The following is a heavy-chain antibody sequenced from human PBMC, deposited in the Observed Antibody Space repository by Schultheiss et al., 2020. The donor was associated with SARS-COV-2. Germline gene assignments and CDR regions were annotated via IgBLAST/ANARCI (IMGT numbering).Heavy chain of an antibody. CDR1: GASFSSYY. V-gene: IGHV4-34*01. CDR3: ARSFQLILPQASWFDP. J-gene: IGHJ5*02. CDR2: VTHSGST. Sequence: SETLSLTCAVYGASFSSYYWSWIRQPPGKGLEYIGEVTHSGSTDYNPSLKSRVTISLDTSKNQFSLNLTAVTAADTSLYYCARSFQLILPQASWFDPWGQGTLVTVSS. D-gene: IGHD3/OR15-3a*01.